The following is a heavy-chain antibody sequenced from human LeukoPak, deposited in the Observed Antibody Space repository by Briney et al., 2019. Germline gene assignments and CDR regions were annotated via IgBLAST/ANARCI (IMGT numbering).Heavy chain of an antibody. CDR1: GFTFSSYS. J-gene: IGHJ4*02. CDR2: ISSSSSTI. Sequence: PGGSLRLSCAASGFTFSSYSMNWVRQALGKGLEWVSYISSSSSTIYYADSVKGRFTISRDNAKNSLYLQMNSLRDEDTAVYYCARDERDSGSYPNDYWGQGTLVTVSS. V-gene: IGHV3-48*02. D-gene: IGHD1-26*01. CDR3: ARDERDSGSYPNDY.